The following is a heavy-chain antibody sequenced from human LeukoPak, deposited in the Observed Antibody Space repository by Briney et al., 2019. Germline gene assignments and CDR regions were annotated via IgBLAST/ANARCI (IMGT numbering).Heavy chain of an antibody. V-gene: IGHV1-2*02. Sequence: ASVKVSCKASGYTFTGYYMHWVRQAPGQGLEWMGWINPNSGGTNYAQKFQGRVTMTRDTSISTSYMELSRLRSDDTAVYYCARGYCSSTSCSPNDYWGQGTLVTVSS. D-gene: IGHD2-2*01. J-gene: IGHJ4*02. CDR1: GYTFTGYY. CDR2: INPNSGGT. CDR3: ARGYCSSTSCSPNDY.